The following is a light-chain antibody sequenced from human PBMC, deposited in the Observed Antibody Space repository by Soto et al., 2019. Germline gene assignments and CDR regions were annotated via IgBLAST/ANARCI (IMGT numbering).Light chain of an antibody. V-gene: IGLV2-8*01. J-gene: IGLJ1*01. Sequence: SVLTQPPSPSGSPGQSVTISRPGTRSDVGGYNYVSWYQHHPGKAPKLMIYEVSKRPSGVPDRFSGSKSGNTASLTVSGLQAEDEADYYCSSYAGSNNNYVFGTGTKVTVL. CDR2: EVS. CDR3: SSYAGSNNNYV. CDR1: RSDVGGYNY.